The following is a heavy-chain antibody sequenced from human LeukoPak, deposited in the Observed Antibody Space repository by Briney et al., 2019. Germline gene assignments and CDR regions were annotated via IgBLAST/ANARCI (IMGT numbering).Heavy chain of an antibody. CDR2: IYYSGST. D-gene: IGHD6-19*01. CDR3: ARETGSGSGLNDAFDI. Sequence: SQTLSLTCTVSGGSISSGGYYWSWIRQHPGKGLEWIGYIYYSGSTYYNPSLKSRVTISVDTSKNQFSLKLSSVTAADTAVYYCARETGSGSGLNDAFDIWGQGRMVTVSS. J-gene: IGHJ3*02. V-gene: IGHV4-31*03. CDR1: GGSISSGGYY.